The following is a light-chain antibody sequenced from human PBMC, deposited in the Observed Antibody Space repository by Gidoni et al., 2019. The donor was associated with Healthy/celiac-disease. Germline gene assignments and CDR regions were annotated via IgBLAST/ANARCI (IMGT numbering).Light chain of an antibody. Sequence: DIVLTQSPATLSLSPGERATLSCRASQSVSSYLAWYQQKPGQAPRLLIYDASNSATGIPARFSGSGSGTDFTLTISSLEPEDCAVYYCQQRSNWLTFGGGTKVEIK. CDR2: DAS. CDR1: QSVSSY. J-gene: IGKJ4*01. V-gene: IGKV3-11*01. CDR3: QQRSNWLT.